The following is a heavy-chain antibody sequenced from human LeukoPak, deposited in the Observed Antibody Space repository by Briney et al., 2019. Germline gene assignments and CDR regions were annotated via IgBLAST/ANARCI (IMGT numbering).Heavy chain of an antibody. CDR2: IKQDGSDI. CDR3: ARESNWGGDAFDI. CDR1: GFSISSYF. J-gene: IGHJ3*02. V-gene: IGHV3-7*01. D-gene: IGHD7-27*01. Sequence: PGGSLRLSCAASGFSISSYFMTWVRQAPGKGLEWVANIKQDGSDIYYVDSVKGRFTISRDNAKNSLYLQMNNLRVEDTAVYYCARESNWGGDAFDIWGLGTMVTVSS.